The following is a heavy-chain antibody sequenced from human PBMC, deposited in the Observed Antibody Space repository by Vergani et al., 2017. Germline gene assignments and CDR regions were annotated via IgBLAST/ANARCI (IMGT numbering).Heavy chain of an antibody. V-gene: IGHV4-34*01. CDR3: ARCFRDEGMIYGGTVENWFDP. J-gene: IGHJ5*02. CDR1: GGSFSGYY. D-gene: IGHD3-22*01. Sequence: QVQLQQWGAGLLKPSETLSLTCAVYGGSFSGYYWSWIRQPPGKGLEWIGEINHSGSTNYHPSLKSRVTISVDTSKNQFSLKLSSVTAADTAVYYCARCFRDEGMIYGGTVENWFDPWGQGTLVTVSS. CDR2: INHSGST.